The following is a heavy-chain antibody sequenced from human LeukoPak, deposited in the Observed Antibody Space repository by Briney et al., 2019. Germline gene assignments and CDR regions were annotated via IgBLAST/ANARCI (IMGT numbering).Heavy chain of an antibody. Sequence: SETLSLTCTVSGGSISSYYWSWIRQPPGKGLEWIGYIYYSGSTNYNPSLKSRVTISVDTSKNQFSLKPSSVTAADTAVYYCARSGIAVAPPYAWFDPWGQGTLVTVSS. D-gene: IGHD6-19*01. V-gene: IGHV4-59*01. CDR3: ARSGIAVAPPYAWFDP. CDR2: IYYSGST. CDR1: GGSISSYY. J-gene: IGHJ5*02.